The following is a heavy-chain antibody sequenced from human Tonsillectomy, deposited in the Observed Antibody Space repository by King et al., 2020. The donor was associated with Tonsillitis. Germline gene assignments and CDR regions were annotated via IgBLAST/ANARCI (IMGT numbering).Heavy chain of an antibody. V-gene: IGHV4-34*01. Sequence: VQLQQWGAGLLKPSETLSLTCAVYGGSFSGYYWSWIRQPPGKGLEWIGEINRSGSTNYNPSLKSRVTISVDTSKNQFSLKLSSVTAADTAVYYCARRKGDLGATTGAFDIWGQGTMVTVS. J-gene: IGHJ3*02. CDR2: INRSGST. CDR1: GGSFSGYY. D-gene: IGHD1-26*01. CDR3: ARRKGDLGATTGAFDI.